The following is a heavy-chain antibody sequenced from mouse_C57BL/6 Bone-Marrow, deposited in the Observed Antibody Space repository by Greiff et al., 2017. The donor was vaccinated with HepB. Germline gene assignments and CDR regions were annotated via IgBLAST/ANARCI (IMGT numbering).Heavy chain of an antibody. CDR1: GFTFSSYA. J-gene: IGHJ4*01. CDR3: ARVPVFTTVVENYAMDY. Sequence: EVQLVESGGGLVKPGGSLKLSCAASGFTFSSYAMSWVRQTPEKRLEWVATISDGGSYTYYPDNVKGRFTISRDNAKNNLYLQMSHLKSDDTAMYYCARVPVFTTVVENYAMDYWGQGTSVTVSS. CDR2: ISDGGSYT. D-gene: IGHD1-1*01. V-gene: IGHV5-4*01.